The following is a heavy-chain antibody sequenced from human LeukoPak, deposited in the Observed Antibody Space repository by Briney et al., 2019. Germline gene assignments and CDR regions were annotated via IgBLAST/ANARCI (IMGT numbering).Heavy chain of an antibody. CDR2: INHSGST. Sequence: SETLTLTCAVYGGSFSGYYWSWIRQPPGKGLEWIGEINHSGSTNYNPSLKSRVTISVDTSKNQFSLKLSSVTAADTAVYYCARGGPVGSSLDYWGQGTLVTVSS. CDR1: GGSFSGYY. V-gene: IGHV4-34*01. J-gene: IGHJ4*02. CDR3: ARGGPVGSSLDY. D-gene: IGHD6-13*01.